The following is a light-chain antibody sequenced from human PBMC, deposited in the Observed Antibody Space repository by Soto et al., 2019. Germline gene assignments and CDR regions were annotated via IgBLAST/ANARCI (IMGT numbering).Light chain of an antibody. CDR1: QGISSA. V-gene: IGKV1-13*02. J-gene: IGKJ4*01. Sequence: AIQLTQSPSSLSASVGDRVTITCRASQGISSALAWYQQKPGKAPKLLIYDASSLASGVPSRFSGSGSGTDFTLTISSLQPEDFANYYCQQFNSYLTFGGGTKVEIK. CDR3: QQFNSYLT. CDR2: DAS.